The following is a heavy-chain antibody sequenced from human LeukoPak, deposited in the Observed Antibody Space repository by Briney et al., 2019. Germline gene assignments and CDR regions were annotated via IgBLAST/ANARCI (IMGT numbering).Heavy chain of an antibody. Sequence: SETLFLTCTVSGGSISTYYWSWIRQPPGKGLEWIGYIYYTGSANYNPSLKSRVTISVDTSKSQFSLKLSSVTAADTAVYYCARSYYGSGSYYSFDYWGQGTLVTVSS. CDR2: IYYTGSA. CDR1: GGSISTYY. J-gene: IGHJ4*02. V-gene: IGHV4-59*01. CDR3: ARSYYGSGSYYSFDY. D-gene: IGHD3-10*01.